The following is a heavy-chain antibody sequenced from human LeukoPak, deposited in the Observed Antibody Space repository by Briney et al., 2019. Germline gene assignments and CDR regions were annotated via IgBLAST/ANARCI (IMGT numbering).Heavy chain of an antibody. CDR3: ASWFYGRVKYCSSTSCSYFDY. J-gene: IGHJ4*02. D-gene: IGHD2-2*01. V-gene: IGHV4-59*12. CDR2: IYYSGST. Sequence: SETLSLTCTVSGGSITSYYWSWIRQPPGKGLEWIGYIYYSGSTNYNPSLKSRVTISVDRSKNQFSLKLSSVTAADTAVYYCASWFYGRVKYCSSTSCSYFDYWGQGTLVTVSS. CDR1: GGSITSYY.